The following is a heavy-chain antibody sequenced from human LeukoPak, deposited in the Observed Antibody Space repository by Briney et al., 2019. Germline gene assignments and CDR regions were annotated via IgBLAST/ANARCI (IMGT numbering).Heavy chain of an antibody. V-gene: IGHV4-34*01. J-gene: IGHJ4*02. CDR1: GVAFSNYY. D-gene: IGHD6-19*01. Sequence: SETLSLTCAVSGVAFSNYYWSWVRQSPRKGLEWVGEINHSGYTNYNPSLKSRVTMSTDTSKNQFSLMLTSVTAANTAVYYCTRAVAGHPDWGQGTLVTVSS. CDR2: INHSGYT. CDR3: TRAVAGHPD.